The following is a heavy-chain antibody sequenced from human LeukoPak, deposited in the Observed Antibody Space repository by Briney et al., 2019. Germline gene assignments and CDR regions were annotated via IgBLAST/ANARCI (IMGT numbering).Heavy chain of an antibody. D-gene: IGHD1-7*01. CDR1: GFTFSSYW. J-gene: IGHJ3*02. CDR2: IKQDGSEK. CDR3: ARAEYGTGTDDAFDI. Sequence: LSGGSLRLSCAASGFTFSSYWMSWVRQAPGKGLEWVANIKQDGSEKYYVDSVKGRFTTSRDNAKNSLYLQMNSLRAEDTAVYYCARAEYGTGTDDAFDIWGQGTMVTVSS. V-gene: IGHV3-7*01.